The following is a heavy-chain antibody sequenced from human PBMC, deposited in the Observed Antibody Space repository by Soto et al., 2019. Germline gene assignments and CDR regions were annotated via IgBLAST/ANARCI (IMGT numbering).Heavy chain of an antibody. Sequence: SVKVSCKTSGYTFTGYYMHWVRQAPVQGLEWMGWINPNSGDTNYSQKFQGRVTMAGDTSISTAYMELSRLRSDDTAVYYCARESNIVVVPAAINAFDIWGQGTMVTVSS. CDR2: INPNSGDT. CDR3: ARESNIVVVPAAINAFDI. CDR1: GYTFTGYY. D-gene: IGHD2-2*02. J-gene: IGHJ3*02. V-gene: IGHV1-2*02.